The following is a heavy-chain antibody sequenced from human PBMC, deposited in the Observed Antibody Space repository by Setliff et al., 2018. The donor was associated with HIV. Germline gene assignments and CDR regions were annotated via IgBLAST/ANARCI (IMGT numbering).Heavy chain of an antibody. V-gene: IGHV1-18*01. J-gene: IGHJ5*02. CDR1: GYTFTNYG. CDR3: ARGHSSSWTGWFDP. Sequence: ASVKVSCKASGYTFTNYGINWVRQAPGQGLEWLGWISAYNGDTNYAQKLQGRVTMTTDSSTNTAYMELRSLSSDDTAVYYCARGHSSSWTGWFDPWGQGTLVTVSS. D-gene: IGHD6-13*01. CDR2: ISAYNGDT.